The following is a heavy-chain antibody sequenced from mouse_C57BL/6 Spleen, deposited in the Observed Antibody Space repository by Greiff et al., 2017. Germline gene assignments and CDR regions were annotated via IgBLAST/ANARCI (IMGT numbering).Heavy chain of an antibody. CDR1: GYTFTSYW. CDR2: INPSSGDT. Sequence: VQLMESGAELVKPGASVKLSCKASGYTFTSYWMHWVKQRPGQGLEWIGYINPSSGDTKYNQKFKDKATLTADKSSSTAYMQLSSLTYEDSAVYYCAREGEDCSRCAMDYWGQGTSVTVSS. V-gene: IGHV1-7*01. CDR3: AREGEDCSRCAMDY. J-gene: IGHJ4*01. D-gene: IGHD6-1*01.